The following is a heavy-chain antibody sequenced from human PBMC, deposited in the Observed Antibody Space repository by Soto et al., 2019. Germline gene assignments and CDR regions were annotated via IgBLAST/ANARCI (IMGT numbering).Heavy chain of an antibody. J-gene: IGHJ5*02. CDR2: IYHSGST. V-gene: IGHV4-38-2*01. Sequence: SETLSLTCAVSGYSISSGYYWGWIRQPPGKGLEWIGSIYHSGSTYYNPSLKSRVTISVDTSKNQFSLKLSSVTAADTAVYYCARGRGGRSIAARPGDWFDPWGQGTLITVST. CDR3: ARGRGGRSIAARPGDWFDP. CDR1: GYSISSGYY. D-gene: IGHD6-6*01.